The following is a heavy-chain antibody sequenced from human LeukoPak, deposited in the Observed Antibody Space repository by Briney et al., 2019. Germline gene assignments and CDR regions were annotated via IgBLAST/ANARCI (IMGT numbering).Heavy chain of an antibody. J-gene: IGHJ4*02. CDR2: TNYRSKWYN. CDR1: GDSFSSNNGA. D-gene: IGHD3-9*01. CDR3: ARDVGATGWHTFDY. V-gene: IGHV6-1*01. Sequence: NPSHTLSVTCAISGDSFSSNNGAWNWIRQSPSRGLEWLGRTNYRSKWYNDYAGSFISRITISPDTSKNQFSLQLDSVAPEDTAVYYCARDVGATGWHTFDYWGQGTLVTVSS.